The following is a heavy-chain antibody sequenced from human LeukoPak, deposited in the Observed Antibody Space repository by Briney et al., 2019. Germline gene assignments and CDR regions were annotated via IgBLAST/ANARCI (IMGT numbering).Heavy chain of an antibody. CDR3: AKDGRYSGYDFAES. CDR1: GFTFNNFA. CDR2: LTGSGHQI. J-gene: IGHJ5*02. D-gene: IGHD5-12*01. Sequence: GSLRLSCTASGFTFNNFAMSWVRQAPGEGLEWLASLTGSGHQIYYADSVKGRFTISRDNSENTLYLDMNNLRAEDTAMYYCAKDGRYSGYDFAESWGQGTLVTVSS. V-gene: IGHV3-23*01.